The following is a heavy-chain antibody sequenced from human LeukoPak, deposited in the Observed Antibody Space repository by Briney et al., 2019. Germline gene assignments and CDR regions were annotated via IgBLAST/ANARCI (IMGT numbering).Heavy chain of an antibody. CDR2: ISSSATTI. Sequence: GGSLRLSCAASGFTFTSYEMNWVRQAPGKGLEWISYISSSATTIHYADSVKGRFTISRDNAKNTLYLQMNSLRAEEPALYYFAGGVGGGDDYWGQGALVTVSS. CDR1: GFTFTSYE. J-gene: IGHJ4*02. CDR3: AGGVGGGDDY. V-gene: IGHV3-48*03. D-gene: IGHD3-16*01.